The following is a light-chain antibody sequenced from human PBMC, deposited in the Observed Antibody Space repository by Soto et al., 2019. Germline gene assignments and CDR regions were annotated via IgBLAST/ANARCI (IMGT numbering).Light chain of an antibody. V-gene: IGKV3-11*01. CDR2: DAS. CDR3: QQRSNWPVM. CDR1: QSVSSY. Sequence: EIVLTQSPATLSLSPGERATLSCRASQSVSSYLAWYQHKPGQAPRLLMYDASPRATGVPARFSASGSGTDFTLTISSLEPEDFAVYYCQQRSNWPVMFGQGTKVEIK. J-gene: IGKJ1*01.